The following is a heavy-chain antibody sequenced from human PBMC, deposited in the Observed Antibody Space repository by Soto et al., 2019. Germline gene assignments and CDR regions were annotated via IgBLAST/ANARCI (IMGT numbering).Heavy chain of an antibody. J-gene: IGHJ4*02. Sequence: PSETLSLTCTVSGDSINNYYWSWMRLPAGKGLEWIGRIYSNGNTYYNPSLKSRVSMSVDTSKNQFSLILTTVTAADTAVYYCARGGAVATTAHFDHWGQGTLVTVPS. D-gene: IGHD5-12*01. CDR3: ARGGAVATTAHFDH. CDR2: IYSNGNT. CDR1: GDSINNYY. V-gene: IGHV4-4*07.